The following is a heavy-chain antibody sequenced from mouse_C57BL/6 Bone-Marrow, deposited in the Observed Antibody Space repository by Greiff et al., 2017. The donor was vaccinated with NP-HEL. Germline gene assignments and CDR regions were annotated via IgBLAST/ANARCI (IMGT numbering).Heavy chain of an antibody. CDR2: IYPGDGDT. Sequence: QVQLKQSGPELVKSGASVKISCKASGYAFSSSWMNWVKQRPGKGLEWIGRIYPGDGDTNYNGKFKGKATLTADKSSSTAYMQLSSLTSEDSAVYFCARWLLNYFDYWGQGTTLTVSS. D-gene: IGHD2-3*01. J-gene: IGHJ2*01. V-gene: IGHV1-82*01. CDR1: GYAFSSSW. CDR3: ARWLLNYFDY.